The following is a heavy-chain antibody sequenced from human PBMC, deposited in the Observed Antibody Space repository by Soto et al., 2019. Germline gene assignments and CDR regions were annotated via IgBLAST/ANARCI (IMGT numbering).Heavy chain of an antibody. V-gene: IGHV1-69*01. CDR3: ARMGHNEVDIIGYFDY. CDR2: IIPIFGTA. CDR1: GGTFSSYA. D-gene: IGHD1-1*01. J-gene: IGHJ4*02. Sequence: QVQLVQSGAEVKKPGSSVKVSCKASGGTFSSYAISWVRQAPGQGLEWMGGIIPIFGTANYAQKFQGRVTITADESTSTAYMELSSLRCEDTAVYYCARMGHNEVDIIGYFDYWGQGTLVTVSS.